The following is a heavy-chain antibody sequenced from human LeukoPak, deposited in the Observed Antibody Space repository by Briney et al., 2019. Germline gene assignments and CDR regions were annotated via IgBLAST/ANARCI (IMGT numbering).Heavy chain of an antibody. CDR2: IYSGGST. D-gene: IGHD5-24*01. J-gene: IGHJ4*02. Sequence: GGSLRLSCAASGFTVSSNYMSWVRQAPGKGLEWVSVIYSGGSTYYADSVKGRLTISRDNSKNTLYLQVNSLRVEDTAVYYCARGRGPTQMTTIIGGDYWGQGTLVTASS. V-gene: IGHV3-53*05. CDR3: ARGRGPTQMTTIIGGDY. CDR1: GFTVSSNY.